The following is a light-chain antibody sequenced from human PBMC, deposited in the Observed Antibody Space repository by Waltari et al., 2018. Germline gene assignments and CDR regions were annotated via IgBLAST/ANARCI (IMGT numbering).Light chain of an antibody. V-gene: IGLV4-69*01. J-gene: IGLJ2*01. Sequence: QLLVTQSPSASASLGASVKLTCTLSSGHTSYAIAWHQHQSEKGPGFLMSVNRAGEHTKGDGIPDRFAGSSSGAERYLTIYSLQSEDEADYYCQTWDTNIVVFGGGTKVTVL. CDR3: QTWDTNIVV. CDR2: VNRAGEH. CDR1: SGHTSYA.